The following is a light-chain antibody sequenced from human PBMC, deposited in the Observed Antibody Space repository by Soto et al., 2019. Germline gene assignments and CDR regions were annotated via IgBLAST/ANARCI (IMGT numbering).Light chain of an antibody. CDR2: EVT. J-gene: IGLJ2*01. Sequence: QSALTQPASVSGSPGQSITISCTGTSSDVGSYNLVSWYQQHPGKAPKLMIYEVTKRPSGVSNRFSGSKSGNTASLTISGLQAEDEADYYCCSYADSTTLVSGGGTKLTVL. CDR1: SSDVGSYNL. CDR3: CSYADSTTLV. V-gene: IGLV2-23*02.